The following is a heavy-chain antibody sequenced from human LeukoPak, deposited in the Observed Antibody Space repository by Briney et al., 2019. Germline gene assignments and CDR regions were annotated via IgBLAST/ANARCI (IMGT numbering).Heavy chain of an antibody. Sequence: GGSLRLSCEASVSMFSHHGMHWVRQAPGKGLEWVASIRHDGDAESYGGSVKGRFTISRDNSKNTLHLQMNGLRPDDTAVYYCAKSRAIFGPPYLMGGAFDIWGQGTTVTVSS. CDR2: IRHDGDAE. D-gene: IGHD3-3*01. J-gene: IGHJ3*02. V-gene: IGHV3-30*02. CDR3: AKSRAIFGPPYLMGGAFDI. CDR1: VSMFSHHG.